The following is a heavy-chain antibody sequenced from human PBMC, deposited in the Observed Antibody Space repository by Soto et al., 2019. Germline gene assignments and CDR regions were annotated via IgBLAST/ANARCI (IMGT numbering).Heavy chain of an antibody. CDR2: IYWDDDK. Sequence: QITLKESGPTLVKPTQTLTVTCTFSGFSLRNSGEGVGWIRQPPGKALEWLGLIYWDDDKRYSPSLKGRVTITKDTSKNQVVLTMTNMDPVDTATYYCAHRRPYVSSDYPVLFDYWVQGTLVTVSS. CDR3: AHRRPYVSSDYPVLFDY. J-gene: IGHJ4*02. V-gene: IGHV2-5*02. D-gene: IGHD3-22*01. CDR1: GFSLRNSGEG.